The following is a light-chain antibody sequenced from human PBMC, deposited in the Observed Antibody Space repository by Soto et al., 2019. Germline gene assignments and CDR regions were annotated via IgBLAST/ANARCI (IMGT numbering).Light chain of an antibody. J-gene: IGLJ1*01. CDR3: NSYTTLSNRV. CDR2: EVT. Sequence: QSVLTQPASVSGSPGQSITISCTGTSTDIGAYNYVSWYQQHPGKAPKLLIYEVTNRPSGVSNRFSGSKSGNTASLTISGLKADDEANYYCNSYTTLSNRVFGTGTKLTVL. CDR1: STDIGAYNY. V-gene: IGLV2-14*01.